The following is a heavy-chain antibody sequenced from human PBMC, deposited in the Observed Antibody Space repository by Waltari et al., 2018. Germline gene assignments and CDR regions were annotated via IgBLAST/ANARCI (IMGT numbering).Heavy chain of an antibody. J-gene: IGHJ3*02. Sequence: QVQLQESGPGLVKPSETLSLPCTVSGGSISSYYWSWIRQPPGKGLEGIGYIYYSGSTNYNPSLKSRVTISVDTSKNQFSLKLSSVTAADTAVYYCARRGSGWSNWGAFDIWGQGTMVTVSS. CDR1: GGSISSYY. CDR3: ARRGSGWSNWGAFDI. D-gene: IGHD6-19*01. V-gene: IGHV4-59*08. CDR2: IYYSGST.